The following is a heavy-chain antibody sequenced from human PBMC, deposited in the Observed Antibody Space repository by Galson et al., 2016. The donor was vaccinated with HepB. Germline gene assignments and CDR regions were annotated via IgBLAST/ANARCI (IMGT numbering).Heavy chain of an antibody. V-gene: IGHV3-21*01. CDR3: AKDYCSDTCHLGRWNV. CDR1: GFTFRSYA. D-gene: IGHD2-15*01. Sequence: SLRLSCAASGFTFRSYAMNWVRQAPGKGLEWVSPISSSSTYIYYADSVKGRFTISRDNAKNSLYLQMNSLRAEDTAIYYCAKDYCSDTCHLGRWNVWGQGTPVTVSS. J-gene: IGHJ6*02. CDR2: ISSSSTYI.